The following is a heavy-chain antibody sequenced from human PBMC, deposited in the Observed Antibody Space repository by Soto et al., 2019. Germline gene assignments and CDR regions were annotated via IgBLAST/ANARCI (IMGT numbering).Heavy chain of an antibody. CDR2: IYWDDDK. V-gene: IGHV2-5*02. J-gene: IGHJ6*03. CDR3: AHSRGKAAAGHYYSYSRDV. Sequence: SGPTLVNPTQTLTLTCTFSGFSLSTSGVGVGWIRQPPGKALEWLALIYWDDDKRYSPSLKSRLTITKDTSKNQVVLTMTNMDPVDTATYYCAHSRGKAAAGHYYSYSRDVWGKGPRSPSP. CDR1: GFSLSTSGVG. D-gene: IGHD6-13*01.